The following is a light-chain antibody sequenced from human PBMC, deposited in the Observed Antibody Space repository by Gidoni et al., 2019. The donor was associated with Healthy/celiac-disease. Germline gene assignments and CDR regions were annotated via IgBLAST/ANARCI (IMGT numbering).Light chain of an antibody. J-gene: IGKJ1*01. CDR3: QQRSNWPPWT. CDR2: DAS. Sequence: EIVLTQSTATLSVSPGERATLSCRASQSVSSYFAWYQQKPGQAPRLLIYDASNRATGIPARFSGSGSGTDFTLTISSLEPEDFAVYYCQQRSNWPPWTFGQGTKVEIK. V-gene: IGKV3-11*01. CDR1: QSVSSY.